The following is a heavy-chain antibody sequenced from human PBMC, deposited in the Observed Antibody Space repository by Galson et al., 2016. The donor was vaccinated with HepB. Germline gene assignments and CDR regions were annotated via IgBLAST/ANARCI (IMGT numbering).Heavy chain of an antibody. CDR1: GFTFRSYA. V-gene: IGHV3-23*01. CDR3: VKDHVLSASSVKGVGWFDP. J-gene: IGHJ5*02. CDR2: ISDSGGKT. D-gene: IGHD4-17*01. Sequence: SLRLSCAASGFTFRSYAMGWVRQAPGKGLEWVSTISDSGGKTFYADSVKGRFTISRDSSKNTLNLQMRSLRAEDTAVYHCVKDHVLSASSVKGVGWFDPWGQGTLVFVSS.